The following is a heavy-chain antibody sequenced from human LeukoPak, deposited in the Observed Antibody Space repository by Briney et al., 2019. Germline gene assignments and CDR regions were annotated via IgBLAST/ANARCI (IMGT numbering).Heavy chain of an antibody. CDR1: GGSISSSY. CDR2: IYYSGST. D-gene: IGHD3-3*01. V-gene: IGHV4-59*01. CDR3: ARDFGGMDV. J-gene: IGHJ6*04. Sequence: SETLSLTCTVSGGSISSSYWSWIRQPPGKGLEWMGYIYYSGSTNYNPSLKSRVTISVDTFKSQFSLKLSAVTAADTAVYYCARDFGGMDVWGKGTTVTVSS.